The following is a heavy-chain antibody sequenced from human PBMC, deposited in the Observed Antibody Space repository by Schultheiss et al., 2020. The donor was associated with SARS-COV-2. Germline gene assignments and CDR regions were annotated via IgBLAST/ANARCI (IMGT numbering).Heavy chain of an antibody. CDR3: AKGYSGYDSAFDY. J-gene: IGHJ4*02. CDR2: ISSGSSYI. D-gene: IGHD5-12*01. Sequence: GGSLRLSCAASGFTFSSYSVNWVRQAPGKGLEWVSSISSGSSYIYYADSVKGRFTISRDNAKNSLYLQMNSLRAEDTAVYYCAKGYSGYDSAFDYWGQGTLVTVSS. V-gene: IGHV3-21*01. CDR1: GFTFSSYS.